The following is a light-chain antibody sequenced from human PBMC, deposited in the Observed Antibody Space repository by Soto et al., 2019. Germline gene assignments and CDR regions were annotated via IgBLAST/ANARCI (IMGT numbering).Light chain of an antibody. V-gene: IGKV3D-11*02. Sequence: EIVLTQSPGTLSLSPGERATLSCRASQSVSTFLAWYQQKPGQAPRLLIYDVSKRAPGIPARFSGSGSGTDFTLTISSLDPEDFAVYYCQQNSNWQGSFGRGTKVDIK. CDR2: DVS. CDR3: QQNSNWQGS. CDR1: QSVSTF. J-gene: IGKJ1*01.